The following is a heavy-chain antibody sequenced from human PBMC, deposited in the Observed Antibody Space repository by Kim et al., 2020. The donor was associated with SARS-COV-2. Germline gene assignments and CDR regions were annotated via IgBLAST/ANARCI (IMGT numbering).Heavy chain of an antibody. CDR3: ARGGAYCGGDCYHDAFDI. Sequence: SETLSLTCAVYGGSFSGYYWSWIRQPPGKGLEWIGEINHSGSTNYNPSLKSRVTISVDTSKNQFSLKLSSVTAADTAVYYCARGGAYCGGDCYHDAFDIWGQGTMVTVSS. CDR2: INHSGST. J-gene: IGHJ3*02. V-gene: IGHV4-34*01. CDR1: GGSFSGYY. D-gene: IGHD2-21*02.